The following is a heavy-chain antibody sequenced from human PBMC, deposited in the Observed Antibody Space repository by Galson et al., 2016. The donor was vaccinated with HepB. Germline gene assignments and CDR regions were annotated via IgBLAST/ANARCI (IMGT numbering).Heavy chain of an antibody. D-gene: IGHD3-10*01. J-gene: IGHJ3*02. CDR1: GGSISSGGYY. CDR2: IYFRGSS. V-gene: IGHV4-31*03. Sequence: TLSLTCTVSGGSISSGGYYWSWIRQHPGKGPEWTGYIYFRGSSYYNPSLKSRATISVDTSKNQFSLRLSSVTAADTAVYYCARGRLNYYGSGNYYPAAFDIWGQGTMVAVSP. CDR3: ARGRLNYYGSGNYYPAAFDI.